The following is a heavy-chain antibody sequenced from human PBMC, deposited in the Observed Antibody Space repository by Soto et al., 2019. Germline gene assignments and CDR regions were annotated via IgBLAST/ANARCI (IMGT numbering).Heavy chain of an antibody. CDR2: IWLDGDKK. CDR1: GFNFSNYG. D-gene: IGHD2-2*01. J-gene: IGHJ4*02. CDR3: AGGCSNTKGRFDY. V-gene: IGHV3-33*03. Sequence: QVQLVDSGGGVVQPGRSLRLSCVVSGFNFSNYGMHWVRQAPGKGLEWVAVIWLDGDKKYYSDFVKGRFTISRDNSKNTLYLQMNSLRADDTAVYYCAGGCSNTKGRFDYWGQGTLVTVSS.